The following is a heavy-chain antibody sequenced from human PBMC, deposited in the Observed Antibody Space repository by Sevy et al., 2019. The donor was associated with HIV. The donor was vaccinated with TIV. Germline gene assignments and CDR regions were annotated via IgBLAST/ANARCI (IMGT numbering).Heavy chain of an antibody. CDR1: GLTFSNAW. J-gene: IGHJ5*02. Sequence: GGSLRLSCAASGLTFSNAWMTWVRQAPGKGLEWVGRIKSKTDGGTTDYAAPVKGRFTISRDDSKNTLYLQMNSLKTEDTAVYYCTTDPSPSITVVPAARGAWGQGTLVTVSS. D-gene: IGHD2-2*01. V-gene: IGHV3-15*01. CDR2: IKSKTDGGTT. CDR3: TTDPSPSITVVPAARGA.